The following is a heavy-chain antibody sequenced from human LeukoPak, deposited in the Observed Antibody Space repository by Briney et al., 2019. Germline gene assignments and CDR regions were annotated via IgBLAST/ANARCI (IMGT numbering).Heavy chain of an antibody. D-gene: IGHD3-16*02. CDR3: ARDGDYVWGNYPKYMDV. CDR1: GYSISTGYY. J-gene: IGHJ6*03. CDR2: IYYSGST. V-gene: IGHV4-38-2*02. Sequence: SETLSLTCSVSGYSISTGYYWVWIRQPPGKGLEWIGNIYYSGSTYYNPSLKSRVTISLDTSKNQFSLKLNSVTAADTAVYYCARDGDYVWGNYPKYMDVWGEGTTVTVSS.